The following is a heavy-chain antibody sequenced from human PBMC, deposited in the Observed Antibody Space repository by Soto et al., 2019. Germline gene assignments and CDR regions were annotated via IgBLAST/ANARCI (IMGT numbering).Heavy chain of an antibody. CDR3: ARRGATVTTESLFGP. J-gene: IGHJ5*02. D-gene: IGHD4-17*01. V-gene: IGHV5-51*01. CDR2: IYPGDSDT. CDR1: GYSFTSYW. Sequence: GESLKISCKGSGYSFTSYWIGWVRQMPGKGLEWMGIIYPGDSDTRYSPSFQGQVTISADKSISTAYLQWSSLKASDTAMYYCARRGATVTTESLFGPGGQGTLGTVSS.